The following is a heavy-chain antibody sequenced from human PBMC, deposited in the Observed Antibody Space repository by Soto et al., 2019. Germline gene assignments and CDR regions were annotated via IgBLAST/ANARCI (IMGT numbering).Heavy chain of an antibody. V-gene: IGHV1-18*01. D-gene: IGHD2-15*01. Sequence: ASVKVSCKASGYTFTSYGISWVRQAPGQGLEWMGWISAYNGNTNYAQKLQGRVTMTTDTSTSTAYMELRSLRSDDTAVYYCATACSGGSCSHDAFDIWGQGTMVTV. CDR2: ISAYNGNT. CDR3: ATACSGGSCSHDAFDI. CDR1: GYTFTSYG. J-gene: IGHJ3*02.